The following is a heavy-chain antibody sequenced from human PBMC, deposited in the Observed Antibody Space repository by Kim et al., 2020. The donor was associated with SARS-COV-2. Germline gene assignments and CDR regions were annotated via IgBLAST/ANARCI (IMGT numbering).Heavy chain of an antibody. CDR2: MSYSGPA. V-gene: IGHV4-39*01. J-gene: IGHJ5*02. D-gene: IGHD3-10*01. Sequence: SETLSLTCTVSGGSITSGTYYWGWMRQLPGKGLEWIGSMSYSGPAYYNPSLRSRVSISEDTSKNQFSLMLSSVTAADTALYYCARHYYAGSGSYRGFDPWGPGSLVTVSS. CDR3: ARHYYAGSGSYRGFDP. CDR1: GGSITSGTYY.